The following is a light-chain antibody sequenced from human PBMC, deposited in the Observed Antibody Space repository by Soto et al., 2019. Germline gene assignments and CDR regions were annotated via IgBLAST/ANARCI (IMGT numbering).Light chain of an antibody. CDR3: STWDDSLAGLVI. CDR2: SNN. CDR1: NSNIGSNP. V-gene: IGLV1-44*01. Sequence: QSVLTQPPSASGTPGQRVTFSCSGSNSNIGSNPVNWYQQLPGTAPRLLIYSNNQRPSGVPDRFSGSKSGTSASLAISWRLSEDEADYFCSTWDDSLAGLVIFGGGTKLTVL. J-gene: IGLJ2*01.